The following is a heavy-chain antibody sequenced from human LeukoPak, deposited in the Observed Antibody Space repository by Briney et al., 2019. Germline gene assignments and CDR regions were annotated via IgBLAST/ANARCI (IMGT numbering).Heavy chain of an antibody. J-gene: IGHJ4*02. CDR1: GFTFSILD. V-gene: IGHV3-23*01. CDR2: ISGNGGRT. CDR3: ARRGIGVHFDY. Sequence: GGSLRLSCAASGFTFSILDMSWVRQAPGKGLEWVSAISGNGGRTYYADSVKGRFTISRDNSKNTLYLQMNSLRAEDTAVYYCARRGIGVHFDYWGQGTLVTVSS. D-gene: IGHD2-2*01.